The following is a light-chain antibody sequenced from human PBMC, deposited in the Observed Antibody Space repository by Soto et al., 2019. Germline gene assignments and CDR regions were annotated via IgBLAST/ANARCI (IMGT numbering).Light chain of an antibody. J-gene: IGKJ1*01. CDR1: QSISSY. V-gene: IGKV1-39*01. CDR3: RPSYCTPRT. Sequence: DIQMTQSPSSLSASVGDRVIINCRASQSISSYLNWYQQKPGKAPKLLIYVASNLQSSDPSRFSGSGSGTDFQLTISLLQTACGATYYFRPSYCTPRTFGPGTKVVI. CDR2: VAS.